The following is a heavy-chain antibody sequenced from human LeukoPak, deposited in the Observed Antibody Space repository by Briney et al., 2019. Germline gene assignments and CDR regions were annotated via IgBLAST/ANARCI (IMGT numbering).Heavy chain of an antibody. CDR3: PRARYSSGCYDY. J-gene: IGHJ4*02. Sequence: SETLSLTFTVSGGSISNYYWSWIRQPAGKGLEWIGRFYNSGSTNCNPSLKSRVTMSVDTSKNQFSLRLSSVTAANTAVYYCPRARYSSGCYDYWGQGTLVTVSS. V-gene: IGHV4-4*07. CDR1: GGSISNYY. D-gene: IGHD6-19*01. CDR2: FYNSGST.